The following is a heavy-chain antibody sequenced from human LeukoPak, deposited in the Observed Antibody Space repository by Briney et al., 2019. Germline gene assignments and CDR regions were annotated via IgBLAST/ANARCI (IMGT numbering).Heavy chain of an antibody. CDR3: ARQEQWPVDY. CDR2: IYYSGST. CDR1: GGSISSSSYF. V-gene: IGHV4-39*01. D-gene: IGHD6-19*01. Sequence: SETLSLTCTVSGGSISSSSYFWGWIRQPPGKGLEWIGSIYYSGSTYYNPSLKSPVTISVDTSKNQFSLKLSSVTAADTAVYYCARQEQWPVDYWGQGTLVTVSS. J-gene: IGHJ4*02.